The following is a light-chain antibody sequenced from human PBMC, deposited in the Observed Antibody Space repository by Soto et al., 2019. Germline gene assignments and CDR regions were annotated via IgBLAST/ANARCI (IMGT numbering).Light chain of an antibody. CDR3: QQYDTLPYT. Sequence: DIQMTQSPSSLSASVGDRVTITCQASQDLRNYLNWYQQKPGKAPKVLIYDASSLERGVPSRFSGSGSGTDFTFTISSLQPEDIGTYTCQQYDTLPYTFGQGTKLEIK. V-gene: IGKV1-33*01. J-gene: IGKJ2*01. CDR2: DAS. CDR1: QDLRNY.